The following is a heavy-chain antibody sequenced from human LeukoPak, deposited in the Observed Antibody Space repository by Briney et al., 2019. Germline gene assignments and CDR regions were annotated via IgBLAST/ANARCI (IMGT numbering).Heavy chain of an antibody. Sequence: GGSLRLSCVASGLTFSSHWMTWVRQAPGKGLEWVANIKQDGSEKNYVDSLKGRFTISRDNAKNSLYLQMNSLTAEDTAVYYCASRIPYDSSSYWGQGTLVTVSS. D-gene: IGHD3-22*01. V-gene: IGHV3-7*02. CDR1: GLTFSSHW. CDR3: ASRIPYDSSSY. J-gene: IGHJ4*02. CDR2: IKQDGSEK.